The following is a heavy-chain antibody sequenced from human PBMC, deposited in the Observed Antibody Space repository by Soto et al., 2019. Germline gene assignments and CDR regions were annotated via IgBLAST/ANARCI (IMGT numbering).Heavy chain of an antibody. D-gene: IGHD3-22*01. V-gene: IGHV4-59*08. J-gene: IGHJ5*02. CDR1: GDSISRYY. CDR3: ARDYFDSSDYTTNWFDP. CDR2: IYYSGST. Sequence: PSETLSLTCTVSGDSISRYYWNWIRQPPGKGLEWIGYIYYSGSTNYNPSLKSRVTISVDTSKNQFSLKLTSVTAADTALYYCARDYFDSSDYTTNWFDPWGQGALVTVSS.